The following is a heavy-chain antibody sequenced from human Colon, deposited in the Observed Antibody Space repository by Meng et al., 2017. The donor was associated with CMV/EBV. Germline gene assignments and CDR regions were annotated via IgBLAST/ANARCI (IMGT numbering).Heavy chain of an antibody. CDR1: GYTFTNHA. J-gene: IGHJ5*01. D-gene: IGHD2-2*01. Sequence: KASGYTFTNHAIHWVRQAHGQSLEWMGWINPVNGKTKFSQKFQGRVTFSSDTSARTAYMELSSLRSEDTAVFYCARGGASPPGNWFASWGQGTLVTVSS. CDR3: ARGGASPPGNWFAS. CDR2: INPVNGKT. V-gene: IGHV1-3*01.